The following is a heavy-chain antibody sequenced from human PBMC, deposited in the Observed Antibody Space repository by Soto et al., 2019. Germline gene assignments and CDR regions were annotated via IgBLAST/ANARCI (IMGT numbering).Heavy chain of an antibody. J-gene: IGHJ6*02. V-gene: IGHV1-18*04. Sequence: RASVKVSCKASGYTFTSYGISWVRQAPGQGLEWMGWISAYNGNTNYAQKLQGRVTMTTDTSTSTAYMELRSLRSDDTAVYYCARKTATPGYYYYGMDVWGQGTTVTVSS. CDR3: ARKTATPGYYYYGMDV. CDR2: ISAYNGNT. D-gene: IGHD2-15*01. CDR1: GYTFTSYG.